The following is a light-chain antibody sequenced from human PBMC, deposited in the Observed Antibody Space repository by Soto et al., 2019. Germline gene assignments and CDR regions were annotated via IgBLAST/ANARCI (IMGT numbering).Light chain of an antibody. CDR3: QSYDTTLRGV. Sequence: QSVLTQPPSVSGAPGQRVTISCTGSSSNIGAGYDVHWYQQFPGTAPELLIYANTNRPSRVPDRFSASKSGTSASLAITGLQADDEADYYCQSYDTTLRGVFGTGTKVTVL. CDR1: SSNIGAGYD. CDR2: ANT. V-gene: IGLV1-40*01. J-gene: IGLJ1*01.